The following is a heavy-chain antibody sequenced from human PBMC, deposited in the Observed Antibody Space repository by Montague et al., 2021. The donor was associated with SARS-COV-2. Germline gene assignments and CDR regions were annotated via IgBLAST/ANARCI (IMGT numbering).Heavy chain of an antibody. D-gene: IGHD6-13*01. CDR1: GLTISMYW. CDR3: GFNSVAGAGDS. V-gene: IGHV3-7*01. CDR2: IKQDGSET. Sequence: RSLSCAASGLTISMYWMTWVRQAPGKGLEWVANIKQDGSETYYADSVKGRFSISRDNTKNSLYLQLNSLRADDTAVYYCGFNSVAGAGDSLGQGTLVTVSS. J-gene: IGHJ4*02.